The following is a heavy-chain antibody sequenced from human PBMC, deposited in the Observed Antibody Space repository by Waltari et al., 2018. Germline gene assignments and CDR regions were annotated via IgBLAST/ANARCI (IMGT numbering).Heavy chain of an antibody. CDR3: ARAGPMGTERAFDI. J-gene: IGHJ3*02. V-gene: IGHV7-4-1*02. CDR1: GYTFTSYA. D-gene: IGHD7-27*01. Sequence: QVQLVQSGSELKKPGASVQVSCKASGYTFTSYAMNWVRQAPGQGLEWMGWINTNTGNPTYAQGVTGRFVFSLDTSVSTADLQISSLKAEDTAVYYCARAGPMGTERAFDIWGQGTTVTVSS. CDR2: INTNTGNP.